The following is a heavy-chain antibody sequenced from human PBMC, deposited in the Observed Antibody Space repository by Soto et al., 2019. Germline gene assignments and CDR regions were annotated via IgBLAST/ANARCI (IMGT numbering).Heavy chain of an antibody. V-gene: IGHV1-18*01. CDR3: AREPVAGIWFDP. CDR1: GYTFTSYG. D-gene: IGHD6-19*01. J-gene: IGHJ5*02. CDR2: INSYNGNT. Sequence: QVQLVQSGAEVKKPGASVKVSCKASGYTFTSYGISWVRQPPGQGLEWMGWINSYNGNTNYAQKLQGRVTMTTDTSTSTAYMELRSLGCDDTAGYYCAREPVAGIWFDPWGQGTLVTVSS.